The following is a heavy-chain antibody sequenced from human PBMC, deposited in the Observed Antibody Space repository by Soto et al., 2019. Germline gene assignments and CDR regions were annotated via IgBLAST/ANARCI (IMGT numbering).Heavy chain of an antibody. CDR2: ISGDGGST. CDR1: GFTFSRYG. V-gene: IGHV3-23*01. Sequence: PGGSLRLSCAASGFTFSRYGMSWVRQAPGKGLEWVSGISGDGGSTYYADSVKGRFTISRDNSKNTLYLQMNSLRAEDTAVYYCAKNTFFDYWGQGTLVTVSS. J-gene: IGHJ4*02. CDR3: AKNTFFDY.